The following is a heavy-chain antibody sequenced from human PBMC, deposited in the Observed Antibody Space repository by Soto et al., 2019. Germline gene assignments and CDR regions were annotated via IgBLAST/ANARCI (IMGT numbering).Heavy chain of an antibody. V-gene: IGHV1-18*04. D-gene: IGHD3-10*01. J-gene: IGHJ3*02. CDR3: ARSRFGGDAFDI. CDR2: ISAYNGNT. Sequence: ASVKVSCKASGYTFTGYYMHWVRQAPGQGLEWMGWISAYNGNTNYAQKLQGRVTMTTDTSTSTAYMELRSLRSDDTAVYYCARSRFGGDAFDIWGQGTMVTVSS. CDR1: GYTFTGYY.